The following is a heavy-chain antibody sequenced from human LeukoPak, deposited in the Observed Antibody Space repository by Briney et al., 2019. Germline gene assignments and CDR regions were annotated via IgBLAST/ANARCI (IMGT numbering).Heavy chain of an antibody. CDR2: IIPIFGIA. CDR3: AREGGEGYIVVVPAADYYYGMDV. D-gene: IGHD2-2*01. V-gene: IGHV1-69*04. Sequence: SVKVSCKASGGTFSSYAISWVRQAPGQGLEWMGRIIPIFGIANYAQKFQGRVTITADKSTSTAYMELSSLRSEDTAVYYCAREGGEGYIVVVPAADYYYGMDVWGQGTTVTVSS. CDR1: GGTFSSYA. J-gene: IGHJ6*02.